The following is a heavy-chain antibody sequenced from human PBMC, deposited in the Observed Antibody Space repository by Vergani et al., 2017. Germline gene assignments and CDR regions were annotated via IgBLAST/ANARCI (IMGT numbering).Heavy chain of an antibody. J-gene: IGHJ6*03. CDR3: ARGAARDFWSGYHYYYMDV. Sequence: QVQLVQSGAEVKKPGSSVKVSCKASGGTFSSYAISWVRQAPGQGLEWMGRIIPIFGTANYAQKFQGRVTITADESTSTAYMELSSLRSEDTAVYYCARGAARDFWSGYHYYYMDVWGKGTTVTVSS. CDR2: IIPIFGTA. V-gene: IGHV1-69*13. D-gene: IGHD3-3*01. CDR1: GGTFSSYA.